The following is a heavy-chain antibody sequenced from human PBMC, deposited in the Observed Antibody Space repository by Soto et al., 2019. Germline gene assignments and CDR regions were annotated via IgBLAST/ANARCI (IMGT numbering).Heavy chain of an antibody. V-gene: IGHV3-23*01. J-gene: IGHJ6*02. CDR2: IGGTGGST. D-gene: IGHD1-1*01. CDR3: AKGSTTSPWDI. Sequence: GGSLRLSCAASGFTFSGNAMRWVRQAPGQGLEWVSGIGGTGGSTSYADSVKGRFTVSRDNSKNTLYLEMNGLRPEDSAVYYCAKGSTTSPWDIWGQGTTVTVSS. CDR1: GFTFSGNA.